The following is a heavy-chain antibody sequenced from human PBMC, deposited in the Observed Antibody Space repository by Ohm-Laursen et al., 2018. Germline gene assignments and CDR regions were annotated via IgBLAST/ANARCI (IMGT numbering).Heavy chain of an antibody. V-gene: IGHV4-39*07. J-gene: IGHJ6*02. CDR1: GGPISSSTYY. Sequence: TLSLTCAVSGGPISSSTYYWGWIRLPPGKGLEWIGSISYSGGTNYSPSPSLKSRVTISVDTSKNQFSLKLSSVTAADTAVYYCARGYYDSSGYYHYYYYGMDVWGQGTTVTVSS. CDR2: ISYSGGT. CDR3: ARGYYDSSGYYHYYYYGMDV. D-gene: IGHD3-22*01.